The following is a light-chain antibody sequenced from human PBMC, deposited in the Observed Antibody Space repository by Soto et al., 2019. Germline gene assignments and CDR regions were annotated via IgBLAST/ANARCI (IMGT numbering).Light chain of an antibody. Sequence: IVITQTPLSPPVTLGQRPSISSGPVQSLVHGIGKTSLSWLPQRPGQPPSLLIYKISERFSGVPDRFSGSGAGTDFTLRISRVEAEDVGVYYCMQVTHFPWTFGQGTKVEIK. CDR3: MQVTHFPWT. CDR1: QSLVHGIGKTS. V-gene: IGKV2-24*01. J-gene: IGKJ1*01. CDR2: KIS.